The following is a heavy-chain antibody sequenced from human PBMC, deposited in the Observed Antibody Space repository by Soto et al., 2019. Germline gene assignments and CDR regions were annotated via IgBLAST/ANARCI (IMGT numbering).Heavy chain of an antibody. J-gene: IGHJ4*02. D-gene: IGHD1-7*01. CDR1: GGTFSSYA. CDR3: ARVELRSRPDY. V-gene: IGHV1-18*01. Sequence: ASVKVSCKASGGTFSSYAISWVRQAPGQGLEWMGWISAYNGNTNYAQKLQGRVTMTTDTSTSTAYMELRSLRSDDTAVYYCARVELRSRPDYWGQGTLVTVSS. CDR2: ISAYNGNT.